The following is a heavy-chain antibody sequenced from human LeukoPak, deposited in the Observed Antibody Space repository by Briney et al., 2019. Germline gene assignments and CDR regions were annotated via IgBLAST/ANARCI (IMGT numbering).Heavy chain of an antibody. V-gene: IGHV1-69*05. CDR3: ARQGIVGATAPY. D-gene: IGHD1-26*01. Sequence: SVKVSCKASGGTFSSYAISWVRQAPGQGLEWMGGIIPIFGTANYAQKFQGRVTITTDESTSTAYIELSSLRSEDTAVYYCARQGIVGATAPYWGQGTLVIVSS. CDR1: GGTFSSYA. J-gene: IGHJ4*02. CDR2: IIPIFGTA.